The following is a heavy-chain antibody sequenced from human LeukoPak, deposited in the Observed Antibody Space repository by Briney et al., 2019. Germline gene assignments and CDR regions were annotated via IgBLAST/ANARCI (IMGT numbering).Heavy chain of an antibody. D-gene: IGHD5-18*01. CDR3: ARGKRGYSYGPLDY. Sequence: PSETLSLTCTVSGFFISSGYYWGWSRQPPGKGLEWIGIIYHSGSTYYNPSLNSRVTISVDTSKNQFSLKLSSVTAADTAVYYCARGKRGYSYGPLDYWGQGTLVTVSS. J-gene: IGHJ4*02. V-gene: IGHV4-38-2*02. CDR2: IYHSGST. CDR1: GFFISSGYY.